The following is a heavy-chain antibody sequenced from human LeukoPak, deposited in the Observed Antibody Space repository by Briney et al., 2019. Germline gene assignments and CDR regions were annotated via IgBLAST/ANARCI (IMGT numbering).Heavy chain of an antibody. Sequence: GGSLRLSCAASGFTFSSYWMHWVRQAPGKGLVWVSRINSDGSSTSYADSVKGRFTISRDNAKNTLYLQMNSLRAEDTAVYYCARVEWELPLDAFDIWGQGTMSPSLQ. CDR1: GFTFSSYW. V-gene: IGHV3-74*01. CDR2: INSDGSST. CDR3: ARVEWELPLDAFDI. D-gene: IGHD1-26*01. J-gene: IGHJ3*02.